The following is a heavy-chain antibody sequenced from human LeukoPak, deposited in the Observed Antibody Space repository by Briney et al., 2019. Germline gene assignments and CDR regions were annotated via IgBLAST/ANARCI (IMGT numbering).Heavy chain of an antibody. Sequence: GGSLRLSCAASGFTFSSYAMSWVRQAPGKGLEWVSAISGSGGSTYYADSVKGRFTISRDNSKNTPYLQMNSLRAEDTAVYYCAKDVTSPGIVVVPAAIRHYYYYMDVWGKGTTVTVSS. J-gene: IGHJ6*03. CDR2: ISGSGGST. D-gene: IGHD2-2*02. V-gene: IGHV3-23*01. CDR3: AKDVTSPGIVVVPAAIRHYYYYMDV. CDR1: GFTFSSYA.